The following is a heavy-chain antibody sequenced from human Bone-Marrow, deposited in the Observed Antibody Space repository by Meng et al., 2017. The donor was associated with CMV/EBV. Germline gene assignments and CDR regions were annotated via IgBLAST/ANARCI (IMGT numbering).Heavy chain of an antibody. V-gene: IGHV4-59*01. D-gene: IGHD6-13*01. Sequence: SETLSLTCTVSGGSISSYYWSWIRQPPGKGLEWIGYIYYSGSTNYNPSLKSRVTISVDTSKNQFSLELSSVTAADTAVYYCARGTSSWFPLFDYWGQGTLVTVSS. CDR2: IYYSGST. J-gene: IGHJ4*02. CDR1: GGSISSYY. CDR3: ARGTSSWFPLFDY.